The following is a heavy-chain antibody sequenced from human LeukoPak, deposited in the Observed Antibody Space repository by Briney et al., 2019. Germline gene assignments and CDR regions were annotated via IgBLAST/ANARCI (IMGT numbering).Heavy chain of an antibody. CDR1: GDFINSALYF. CDR3: ARAYCTSTRCPFDS. Sequence: PSQTLSLTCTVPGDFINSALYFWTWIRQHPGEGLEWIGYTYYSGSTHYNPSLKSRVIISVDTSKNQFSLKLSSVTAADTAVYYCARAYCTSTRCPFDSWGQGTLVTVSS. D-gene: IGHD2-2*01. CDR2: TYYSGST. V-gene: IGHV4-31*03. J-gene: IGHJ4*02.